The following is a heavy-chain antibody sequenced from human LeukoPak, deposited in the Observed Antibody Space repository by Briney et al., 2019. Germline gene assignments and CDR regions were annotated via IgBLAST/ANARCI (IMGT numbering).Heavy chain of an antibody. CDR3: ARDPPLYYYDSSGFAFDI. CDR2: FIPNSGGT. V-gene: IGHV1-2*02. Sequence: ASVKVSCKPSGYTFTGYYMHWVRQAPGQGLEWMRWFIPNSGGTNYAQNFQGRVTMTRDTSISTAYMELSRLRSDDTAVYYCARDPPLYYYDSSGFAFDIWGQGTMVTVSS. CDR1: GYTFTGYY. J-gene: IGHJ3*02. D-gene: IGHD3-22*01.